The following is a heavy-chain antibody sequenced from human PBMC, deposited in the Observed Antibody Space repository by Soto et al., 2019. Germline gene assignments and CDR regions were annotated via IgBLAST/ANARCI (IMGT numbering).Heavy chain of an antibody. D-gene: IGHD1-26*01. CDR2: IYYSGST. V-gene: IGHV4-39*01. Sequence: SETLSLTCTVSGGSISSSSYYWGWIRQPPGKGLEWIGSIYYSGSTYYNPSLKSRVTISVDTSKNQFSLKLSSVTAADTAVYYCARGGGYRSYHLADWGQGTLVTVSS. CDR1: GGSISSSSYY. CDR3: ARGGGYRSYHLAD. J-gene: IGHJ1*01.